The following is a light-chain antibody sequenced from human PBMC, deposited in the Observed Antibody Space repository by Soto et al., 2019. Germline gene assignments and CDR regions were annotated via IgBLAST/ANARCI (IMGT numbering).Light chain of an antibody. CDR2: GAS. J-gene: IGKJ5*01. CDR1: HSVSSSY. Sequence: EIVLTQSPGTLSLSPGERGTLSCRASHSVSSSYLAWYQQKPCQAPRLLIYGASNRAAGIPARFSGSGSGTDFTLTISSLEPEDSAVYYCQQRNIWPPVTFGQGTRLEIK. V-gene: IGKV3D-20*02. CDR3: QQRNIWPPVT.